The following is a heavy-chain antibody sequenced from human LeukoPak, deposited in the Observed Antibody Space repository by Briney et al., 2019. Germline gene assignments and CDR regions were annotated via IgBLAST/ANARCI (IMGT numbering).Heavy chain of an antibody. Sequence: GGSLRLSCAASGFTFSSYAMSWVRQARGKGLEWVSAISGSGGSTYYADSVKGRFTISRDNSKNTLYLQMNSLRAEDTAVYYCALVSYGPYYCDYWGQGSLVTVSS. CDR2: ISGSGGST. CDR1: GFTFSSYA. CDR3: ALVSYGPYYCDY. V-gene: IGHV3-23*01. D-gene: IGHD5-18*01. J-gene: IGHJ4*02.